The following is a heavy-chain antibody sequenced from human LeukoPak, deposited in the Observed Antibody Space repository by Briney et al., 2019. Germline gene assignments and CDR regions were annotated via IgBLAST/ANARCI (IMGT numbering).Heavy chain of an antibody. J-gene: IGHJ5*02. CDR2: SYHGGST. V-gene: IGHV4-30-2*01. Sequence: SETLSLTCAVSGDSMSSSRFSWSWLRQTPGKGLEWIGYSYHGGSTHYNPSLKSRVTISVDRSKKQFSLNLNSVTAADTAVYYCARMVVDVTRWFDPWGQGILVTVSS. CDR1: GDSMSSSRFS. CDR3: ARMVVDVTRWFDP. D-gene: IGHD2-15*01.